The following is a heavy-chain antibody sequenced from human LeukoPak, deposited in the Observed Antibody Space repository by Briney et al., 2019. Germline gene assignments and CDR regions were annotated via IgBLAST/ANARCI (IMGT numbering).Heavy chain of an antibody. CDR2: ISSSGSTI. V-gene: IGHV3-11*04. J-gene: IGHJ4*02. CDR3: ARGQVFFHSSCYYWV. Sequence: GGSLRLSCAASGFTFSNYYMSWIRQAPGKGLEWVSYISSSGSTIYYADSVKGRFTISRDNAKNSLYLQMNSLRAEDTAVYYCARGQVFFHSSCYYWVWGRGTLVTVSS. CDR1: GFTFSNYY. D-gene: IGHD3-22*01.